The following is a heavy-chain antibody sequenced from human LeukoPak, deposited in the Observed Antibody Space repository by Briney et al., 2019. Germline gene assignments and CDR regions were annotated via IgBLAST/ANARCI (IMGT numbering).Heavy chain of an antibody. Sequence: ASVKVSCKASGYTFTGYYMHWVRQAPGQGLEWMGWINPNSGGTNYAQKFQGRVTMTRDTSISTACMELSRLRSDDTAVYYCARAGGDTAMVYYYYYYMDVWGKGTTVTVSS. J-gene: IGHJ6*03. D-gene: IGHD5-18*01. CDR2: INPNSGGT. CDR1: GYTFTGYY. V-gene: IGHV1-2*02. CDR3: ARAGGDTAMVYYYYYYMDV.